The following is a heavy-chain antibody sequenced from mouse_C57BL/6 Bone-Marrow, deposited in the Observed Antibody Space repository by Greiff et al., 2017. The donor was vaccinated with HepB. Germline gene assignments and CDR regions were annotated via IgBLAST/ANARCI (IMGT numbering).Heavy chain of an antibody. Sequence: QVTLKVCGPGILQSSQTLSLTCSFSGFSLSTSGMGVSWIRQPSGKGLEWLAHIYWDDDKRYNPSLKSRLTISKDTSRNQVFLKITSVDTADTATYYCARNYYGTQFAYWGQGTLVTVSA. CDR2: IYWDDDK. CDR3: ARNYYGTQFAY. CDR1: GFSLSTSGMG. D-gene: IGHD1-1*01. V-gene: IGHV8-12*01. J-gene: IGHJ3*01.